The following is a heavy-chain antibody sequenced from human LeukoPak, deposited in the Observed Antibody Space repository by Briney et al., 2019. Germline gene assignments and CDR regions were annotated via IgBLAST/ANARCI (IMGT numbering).Heavy chain of an antibody. V-gene: IGHV1-2*02. CDR2: INPNSGGT. J-gene: IGHJ3*02. CDR3: ARDRELAYYYDSLVAFDI. Sequence: ASVKVSCKASGYTFTGYYMHWVRQAPGQGLEWMGWINPNSGGTNYAQKFQGKVTMTRDTSISTAYMELGRLRSDDTAVYYCARDRELAYYYDSLVAFDIWGQGTMVTVSS. D-gene: IGHD3-22*01. CDR1: GYTFTGYY.